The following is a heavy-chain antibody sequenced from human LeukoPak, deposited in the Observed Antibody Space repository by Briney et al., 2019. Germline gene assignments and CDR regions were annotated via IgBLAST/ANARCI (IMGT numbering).Heavy chain of an antibody. Sequence: SETLSLTCAVYGGSFSGYYWSWIRQPPGKGLEWIGEINHSGSTNYNPSLKSRVTISVDTSKNQFSLKLSSVTAADTAVYYCARGRDRIAVAGKRNLFGYWGQGTLVTVSS. D-gene: IGHD6-19*01. J-gene: IGHJ4*02. V-gene: IGHV4-34*01. CDR1: GGSFSGYY. CDR3: ARGRDRIAVAGKRNLFGY. CDR2: INHSGST.